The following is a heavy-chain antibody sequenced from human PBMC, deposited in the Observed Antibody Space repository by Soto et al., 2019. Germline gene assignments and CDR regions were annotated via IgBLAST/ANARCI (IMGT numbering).Heavy chain of an antibody. D-gene: IGHD3-3*01. CDR3: ARLASGTGQVLRFLEWSGKYGYYYYGMDV. Sequence: PSETLSLTCTVSGGSITSGGYYWGWIRQPPGKGLEWIGSIYYSGSTYYNPSLKSRVTISVDTSKNQFSLKLSSVTAADTAVYYCARLASGTGQVLRFLEWSGKYGYYYYGMDVWGQGTTVTVSS. CDR1: GGSITSGGYY. J-gene: IGHJ6*02. V-gene: IGHV4-39*01. CDR2: IYYSGST.